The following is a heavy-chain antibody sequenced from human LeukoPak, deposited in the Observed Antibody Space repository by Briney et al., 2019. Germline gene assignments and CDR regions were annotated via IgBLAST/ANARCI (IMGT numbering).Heavy chain of an antibody. D-gene: IGHD3-3*01. Sequence: SVKVSCKASGGTFSSYAISWVRQAPGQGLEWMGRIIPIFGTANYAQKFQGRVTITTDESTSTAHMELSSLRSEDTAVYYCARTDYDFWSGNTGVAFDIWGQGTMVTVSS. CDR3: ARTDYDFWSGNTGVAFDI. CDR2: IIPIFGTA. CDR1: GGTFSSYA. V-gene: IGHV1-69*05. J-gene: IGHJ3*02.